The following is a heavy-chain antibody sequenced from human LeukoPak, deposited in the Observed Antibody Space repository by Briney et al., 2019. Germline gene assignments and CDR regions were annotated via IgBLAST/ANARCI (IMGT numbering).Heavy chain of an antibody. CDR3: AKDIQLST. D-gene: IGHD5-24*01. Sequence: GGSLRLSCAASGFTFSSAAMTWVRQAPGKGLEWVSLIGSSGGSTYYADSVKGRFTISRDNSKNTLSPQMNSLRVEDTAIYYCAKDIQLSTWGLGTMVTVSS. CDR2: IGSSGGST. V-gene: IGHV3-23*01. CDR1: GFTFSSAA. J-gene: IGHJ3*01.